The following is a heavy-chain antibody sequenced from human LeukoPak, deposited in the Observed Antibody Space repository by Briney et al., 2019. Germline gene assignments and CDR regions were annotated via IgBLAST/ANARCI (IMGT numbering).Heavy chain of an antibody. V-gene: IGHV1-46*01. CDR2: INPSGGAT. CDR1: GYTFTTYY. D-gene: IGHD3-22*01. CDR3: ARDGSPHVSMTVVTSPDY. J-gene: IGHJ4*02. Sequence: ASVKVSCKASGYTFTTYYMHWVRQAPGQGLEWMGIINPSGGATSYAQKFQGRVTMTRDTSTSTVYMELSSLRSEDTAVYYCARDGSPHVSMTVVTSPDYWGQGTLVTVSS.